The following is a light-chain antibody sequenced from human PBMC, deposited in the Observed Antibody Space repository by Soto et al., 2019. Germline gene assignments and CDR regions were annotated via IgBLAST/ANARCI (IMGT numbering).Light chain of an antibody. CDR1: QTVTTD. J-gene: IGKJ5*01. V-gene: IGKV3D-11*02. CDR2: GAS. CDR3: QQRRSWQVT. Sequence: EIVMTQSPVTLSVSPGERATLSCRASQTVTTDLAWYQQKPGQAPRLVIHGASTRATGIPARFSGSGSGTNFTLTISSMEPEDFAVYYCQQRRSWQVTFGQGTRLEIK.